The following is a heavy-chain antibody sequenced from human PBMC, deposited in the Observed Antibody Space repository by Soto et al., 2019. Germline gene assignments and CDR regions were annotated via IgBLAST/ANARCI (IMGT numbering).Heavy chain of an antibody. CDR3: ATVGHTPNSSGAIDY. J-gene: IGHJ4*02. Sequence: QVQLVQSGAEVKKPGASVKVSCKVSGYTLTELSMHWVRQAPGKGLEWMGGFDPEDGETIYAQKFQGRVTMTEDTSTNTAYMELSSLRSEDTAVYYCATVGHTPNSSGAIDYWVQGTLVTVSS. CDR2: FDPEDGET. V-gene: IGHV1-24*01. CDR1: GYTLTELS. D-gene: IGHD6-19*01.